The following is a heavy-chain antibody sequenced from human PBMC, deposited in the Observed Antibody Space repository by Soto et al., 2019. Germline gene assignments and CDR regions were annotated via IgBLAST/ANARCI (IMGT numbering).Heavy chain of an antibody. Sequence: GGSLRLSCAASGFTFSSYSMNWVSQAPGKGLEWVSSISSSSSYIYYADSVKGRFTISRDNAKNSLYLQVNSLRAEDTAVYYCAREGIAAALDYWGQGTLVTVSS. CDR1: GFTFSSYS. J-gene: IGHJ4*02. V-gene: IGHV3-21*01. D-gene: IGHD6-13*01. CDR2: ISSSSSYI. CDR3: AREGIAAALDY.